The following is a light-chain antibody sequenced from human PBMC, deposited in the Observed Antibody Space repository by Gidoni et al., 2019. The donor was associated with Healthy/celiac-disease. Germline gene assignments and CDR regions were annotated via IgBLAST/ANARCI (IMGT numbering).Light chain of an antibody. J-gene: IGKJ2*01. Sequence: EIVLTQSPGTLSLSPGERATISCRASQSVSSSYLAWYQQNPGQAPRLLIYGASSRATGIPDRFSGSGSGTDFTLTISRLEPEDFAVYYCQQYGSSPGTFXQXTKLEIK. V-gene: IGKV3-20*01. CDR1: QSVSSSY. CDR2: GAS. CDR3: QQYGSSPGT.